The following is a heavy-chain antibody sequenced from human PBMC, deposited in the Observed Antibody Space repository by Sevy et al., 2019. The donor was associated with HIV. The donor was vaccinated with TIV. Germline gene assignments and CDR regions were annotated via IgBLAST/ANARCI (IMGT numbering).Heavy chain of an antibody. CDR3: AKVVVAADIDPFYYYAYGMYV. D-gene: IGHD2-15*01. V-gene: IGHV3-23*01. CDR1: GFTFSNYA. Sequence: GGSLRLSCAASGFTFSNYAINWVRQAPGKGLEWVSRISGSGDSTFYADSVKGRFTISRDNSKNTLHLEMNSLRVEDTANYYCAKVVVAADIDPFYYYAYGMYVWGQGTTVTVSS. CDR2: ISGSGDST. J-gene: IGHJ6*02.